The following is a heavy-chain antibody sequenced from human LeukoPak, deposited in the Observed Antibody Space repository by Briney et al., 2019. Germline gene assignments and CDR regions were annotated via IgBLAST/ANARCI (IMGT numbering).Heavy chain of an antibody. CDR1: GGSISSYC. D-gene: IGHD4-17*01. J-gene: IGHJ5*02. Sequence: SETLSLICTVSGGSISSYCWSWIRQPPGKGLEWIGRIYTSGSTNYNPSLKSRVTISVDTSKNQFSLKLSSVTAADTAVYYCARYADYGDYSDWFDPWGQGTLVTVSS. CDR2: IYTSGST. V-gene: IGHV4-4*08. CDR3: ARYADYGDYSDWFDP.